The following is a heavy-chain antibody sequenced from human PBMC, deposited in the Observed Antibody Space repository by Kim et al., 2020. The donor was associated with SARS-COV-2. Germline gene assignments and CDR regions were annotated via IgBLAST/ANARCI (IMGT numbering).Heavy chain of an antibody. V-gene: IGHV3-11*04. CDR2: ISHTSKTI. D-gene: IGHD2-21*01. CDR1: GFSINNHY. J-gene: IGHJ5*01. CDR3: AAALWDGNGYHLIDS. Sequence: GGSLRLSCVASGFSINNHYMNWIRQTPGRGLEWLSYISHTSKTIYYADSVRGRFTISRDNANNSLSLQLYNLRAEDTAIHYCAAALWDGNGYHLIDSWG.